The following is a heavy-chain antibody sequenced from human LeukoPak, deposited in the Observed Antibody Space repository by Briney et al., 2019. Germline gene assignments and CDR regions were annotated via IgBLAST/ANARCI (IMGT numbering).Heavy chain of an antibody. CDR1: GYRFTNYW. D-gene: IGHD6-19*01. J-gene: IGHJ4*02. V-gene: IGHV5-51*01. CDR3: ARHGQWLVPDY. CDR2: IYPGDSDT. Sequence: GESLKISCQGSGYRFTNYWIGWVRQMPGKGLEWVGIIYPGDSDTRYSPSFQGQVTISADKSISTAYLQWSSLKASDTAMYYCARHGQWLVPDYWGQGTLVTVSS.